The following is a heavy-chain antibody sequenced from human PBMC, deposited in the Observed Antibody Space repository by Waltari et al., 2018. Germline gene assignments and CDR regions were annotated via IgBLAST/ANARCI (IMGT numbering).Heavy chain of an antibody. J-gene: IGHJ4*02. D-gene: IGHD6-6*01. CDR2: IYYSGST. Sequence: QLQLQESGPGLVKPSETLSLTCTVSGGSISSRSYYWGWIRQPPGKGLEWIGSIYYSGSTYYNPSLKSRVTISVDTSKNQFSLKLSSVTAADTAVYYCARHEEGGAARNFDYWGQGTLVTVSS. CDR1: GGSISSRSYY. CDR3: ARHEEGGAARNFDY. V-gene: IGHV4-39*01.